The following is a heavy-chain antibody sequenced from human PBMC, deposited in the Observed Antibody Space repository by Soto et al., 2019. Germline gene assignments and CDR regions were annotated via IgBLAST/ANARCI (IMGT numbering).Heavy chain of an antibody. J-gene: IGHJ6*02. D-gene: IGHD2-15*01. CDR2: INHSGST. CDR1: SASFIGYY. CDR3: ARDTPWSGYYYYGMDV. Sequence: PSATLSLTWAVYSASFIGYYWFFILHPPGKGLEWIGEINHSGSTNYNPSLKSRVTISVDTSENQFSLKLSSVTAADTAVYYCARDTPWSGYYYYGMDVWGQGTTVTVSS. V-gene: IGHV4-34*01.